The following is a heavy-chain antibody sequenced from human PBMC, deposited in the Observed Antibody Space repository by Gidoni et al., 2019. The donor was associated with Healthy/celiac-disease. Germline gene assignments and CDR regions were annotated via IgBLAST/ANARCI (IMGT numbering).Heavy chain of an antibody. J-gene: IGHJ3*02. D-gene: IGHD4-17*01. Sequence: EVQLLESGGGLVHPGGSLRLSRAASGFPFSSYAMSWVRQAPGKGLEWVSAISGSGGSTYYADSVKGRFTISRDNSKNTLYLQMNSLRAEDTAVYYCAKDHTGSTGHAFDIWGQGTMVTVSS. CDR1: GFPFSSYA. V-gene: IGHV3-23*01. CDR3: AKDHTGSTGHAFDI. CDR2: ISGSGGST.